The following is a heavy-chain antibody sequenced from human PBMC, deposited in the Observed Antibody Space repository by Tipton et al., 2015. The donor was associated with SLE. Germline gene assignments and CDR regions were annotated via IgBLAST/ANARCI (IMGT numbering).Heavy chain of an antibody. J-gene: IGHJ5*02. CDR2: MFQNGYT. CDR1: GGSLSGYH. V-gene: IGHV4-34*12. CDR3: ARGTRETRADL. Sequence: TLSLTCAVFGGSLSGYHWSWIRQSPGKGLEWIGEMFQNGYTKINPSLKSRISISLDTSKNHFSLNLTSVTAADTAMYYCARGTRETRADLWGQGTLVKVSS. D-gene: IGHD1-14*01.